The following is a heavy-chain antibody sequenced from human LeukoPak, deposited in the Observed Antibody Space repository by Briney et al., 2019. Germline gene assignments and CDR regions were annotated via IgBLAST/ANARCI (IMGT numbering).Heavy chain of an antibody. CDR3: ARTHYDSSAYYSPAGY. Sequence: SVKVSCTASGGTFSSYAISWVRQAPGQGLEWMGGIIPIFGTANYAQKFQGRVTITADESTSTAYMELSRLRSDDMAVFYCARTHYDSSAYYSPAGYWGQGTLVTVSS. CDR1: GGTFSSYA. D-gene: IGHD3-22*01. CDR2: IIPIFGTA. V-gene: IGHV1-69*13. J-gene: IGHJ4*02.